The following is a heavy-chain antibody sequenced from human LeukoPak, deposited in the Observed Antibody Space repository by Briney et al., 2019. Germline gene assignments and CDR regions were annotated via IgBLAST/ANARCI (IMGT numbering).Heavy chain of an antibody. CDR2: IYSGGST. V-gene: IGHV3-53*01. D-gene: IGHD1-26*01. CDR3: AKDVGKWESLHFFDY. Sequence: GGSLRLSCAASGFIVSSNYMNWVRQAPGKGLEWVSVIYSGGSTYYADSAKGRFTISRDNSKNTLYLQMNSLRAEDTAVYYCAKDVGKWESLHFFDYWGQGTLVTVSS. J-gene: IGHJ4*02. CDR1: GFIVSSNY.